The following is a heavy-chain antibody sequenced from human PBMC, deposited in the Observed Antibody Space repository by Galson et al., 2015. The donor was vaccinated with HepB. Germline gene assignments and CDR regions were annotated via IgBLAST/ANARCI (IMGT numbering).Heavy chain of an antibody. D-gene: IGHD2-8*01. CDR3: ARLGYCTNGVCYRGTLLSDY. J-gene: IGHJ4*02. CDR2: ISYTGST. V-gene: IGHV4-59*08. Sequence: SETLSLTCTVSGASISPFYWSWIRQPPGKGLGWIGYISYTGSTSYNPSLKSRVTISLDTSNNQFSLNLSSVTAADTAVYYCARLGYCTNGVCYRGTLLSDYWGQGTLVTVSS. CDR1: GASISPFY.